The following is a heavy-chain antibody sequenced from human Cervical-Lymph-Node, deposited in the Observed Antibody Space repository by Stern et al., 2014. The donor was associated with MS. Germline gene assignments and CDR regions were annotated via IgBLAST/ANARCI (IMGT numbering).Heavy chain of an antibody. J-gene: IGHJ6*02. Sequence: MQLVESGGGLVKPGGSLRLSCTASGFTFSDYYMSWIRQAPGKGLEWVSYISSSGTTKYYADSVKGRFTISRDNAKNSVHLQMNSLRDGDTAAYYCARGGSSSYGMDVWGQGTTVTVSS. V-gene: IGHV3-11*01. D-gene: IGHD3-10*01. CDR1: GFTFSDYY. CDR2: ISSSGTTK. CDR3: ARGGSSSYGMDV.